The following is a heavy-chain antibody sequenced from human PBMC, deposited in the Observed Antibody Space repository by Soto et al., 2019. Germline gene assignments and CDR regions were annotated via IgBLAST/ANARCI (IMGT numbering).Heavy chain of an antibody. CDR2: IIPIVGTA. V-gene: IGHV1-69*13. D-gene: IGHD6-19*01. CDR1: GGTFSSYA. J-gene: IGHJ3*02. Sequence: SVKVSCKASGGTFSSYAISWVRQAPGQGLEWMGGIIPIVGTANYAQKFQGRVTITADESTSTAYMELSSLRSEDTAVYYCARDPKGGQWLVRGAFDIWGQGTMVTVSS. CDR3: ARDPKGGQWLVRGAFDI.